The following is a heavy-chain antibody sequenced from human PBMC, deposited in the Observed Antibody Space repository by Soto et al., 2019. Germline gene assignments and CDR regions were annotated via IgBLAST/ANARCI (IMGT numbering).Heavy chain of an antibody. CDR2: SNPSGGST. J-gene: IGHJ6*01. CDR1: GYTIPCYY. Sequence: ASVKVSCKASGYTIPCYYMHWARQAPGQGLERVGISNPSGGSTSYAQKFQGRVTMTRDTPRRTVYMELSSLRSEDTAVYYCARDGIVLFPPAKEEYYYYCGMDVWGQGPTVNVSS. D-gene: IGHD2-2*01. CDR3: ARDGIVLFPPAKEEYYYYCGMDV. V-gene: IGHV1-46*01.